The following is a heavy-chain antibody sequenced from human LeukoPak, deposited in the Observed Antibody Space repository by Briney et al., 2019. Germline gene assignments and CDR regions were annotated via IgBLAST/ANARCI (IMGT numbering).Heavy chain of an antibody. CDR3: AIYYYDSSGYYFDY. Sequence: GESLKISCKGFGYSFSDYWIGWVRQMPGKGLESMGFIYPGDSHTRYSPSFQGQVTISVDESVSTAYLQWSGLQASDTAMYYCAIYYYDSSGYYFDYWGQGTLVTVSS. CDR2: IYPGDSHT. V-gene: IGHV5-51*01. D-gene: IGHD3-22*01. CDR1: GYSFSDYW. J-gene: IGHJ4*02.